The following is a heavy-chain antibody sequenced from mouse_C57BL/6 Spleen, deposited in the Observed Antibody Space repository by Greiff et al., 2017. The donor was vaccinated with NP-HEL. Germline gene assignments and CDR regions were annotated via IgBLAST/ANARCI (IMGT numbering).Heavy chain of an antibody. V-gene: IGHV1-54*01. Sequence: QVQLQQSGAELVRPGTSVTVSCKASGYAFTNSLIEWVKQRPGQGLEWIGVINPGSGGTHYNEKFKGKATLTADKSSSTAYMQLSSLTSEDSAVYFCAREGVATDYWGQGTTLTVSS. CDR3: AREGVATDY. CDR2: INPGSGGT. CDR1: GYAFTNSL. D-gene: IGHD1-1*02. J-gene: IGHJ2*01.